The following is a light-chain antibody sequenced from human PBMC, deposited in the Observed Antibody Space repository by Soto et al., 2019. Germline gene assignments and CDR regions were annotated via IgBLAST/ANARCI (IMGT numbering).Light chain of an antibody. CDR3: QQSSSSPWT. CDR1: QGVRND. J-gene: IGKJ1*01. CDR2: AAF. V-gene: IGKV1-39*01. Sequence: DIQMTQSPSSLSASVGDRVTITCRASQGVRNDLGWYQQKPGKAPTLLIYAAFTLQTGVSSRFIGSGSGRDFTLTINIMQPEDFATYFCQQSSSSPWTFGQGTKVEIK.